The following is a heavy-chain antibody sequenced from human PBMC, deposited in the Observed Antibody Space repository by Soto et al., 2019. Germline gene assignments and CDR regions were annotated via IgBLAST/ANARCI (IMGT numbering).Heavy chain of an antibody. CDR1: GFTFSNDA. Sequence: ELQLLESGGGLVQPGGSLRLSCAAAGFTFSNDALSWVRQAPGKGPEWVSTISATGDTTYYADSVKGRFTVSRDSSKTTLYLQMNTLRAEDTAIYYCVRDWSGSTCPCMDVWGQGTTVTVSS. J-gene: IGHJ6*02. CDR3: VRDWSGSTCPCMDV. V-gene: IGHV3-23*01. CDR2: ISATGDTT. D-gene: IGHD3-3*01.